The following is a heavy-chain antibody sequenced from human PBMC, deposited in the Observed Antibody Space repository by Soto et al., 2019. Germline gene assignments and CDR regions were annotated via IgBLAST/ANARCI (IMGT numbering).Heavy chain of an antibody. J-gene: IGHJ6*02. Sequence: SVKVSCKASGGTFSSYAISWVRQAPGQGLEWMGGIIPIFGTANYAQKFQGRVTITADESTSTAYMELSSLRSEDTAVYYCARVKGGSPPLYYGMDVWGQGTTVTVSS. CDR2: IIPIFGTA. CDR3: ARVKGGSPPLYYGMDV. CDR1: GGTFSSYA. V-gene: IGHV1-69*13. D-gene: IGHD3-16*01.